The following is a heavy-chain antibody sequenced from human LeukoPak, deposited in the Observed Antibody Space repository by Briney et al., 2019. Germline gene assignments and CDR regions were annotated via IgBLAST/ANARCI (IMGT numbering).Heavy chain of an antibody. J-gene: IGHJ3*02. D-gene: IGHD3-22*01. CDR1: GGSISTYY. CDR2: IYYSGST. CDR3: AREYYYDSSGYYPPHAFDI. V-gene: IGHV4-59*01. Sequence: SGPTLVKPSETLSLTCTVSGGSISTYYWSWIRQPPGKALEWIGYIYYSGSTNYNPSLKSRVTISVDTSKKQFSLKLSSVTAADTAVYYCAREYYYDSSGYYPPHAFDIWGQGTMVTVPS.